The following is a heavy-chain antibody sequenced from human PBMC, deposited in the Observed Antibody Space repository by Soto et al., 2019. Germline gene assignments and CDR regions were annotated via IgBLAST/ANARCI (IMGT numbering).Heavy chain of an antibody. CDR2: TYYKSKWYY. Sequence: SPTPSLTCAISGDSVSGNSAGWNWVRQTPSRGLEWLGRTYYKSKWYYNSAVSVKSRITSSPVKSMNHSSLQLNSVSPEDTAVYYCSRGSWDDVSGHYYMDVWGKGTTVTVSS. J-gene: IGHJ6*03. CDR1: GDSVSGNSAG. CDR3: SRGSWDDVSGHYYMDV. V-gene: IGHV6-1*01. D-gene: IGHD3-3*01.